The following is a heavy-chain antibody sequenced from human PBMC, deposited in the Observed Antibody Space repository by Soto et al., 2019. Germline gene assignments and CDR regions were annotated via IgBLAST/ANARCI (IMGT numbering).Heavy chain of an antibody. D-gene: IGHD1-7*01. J-gene: IGHJ4*02. CDR2: IYNSRTT. Sequence: QVQLQESGPGLVTPSETLFLTCTVSGGSVVSASDYWSWIRQPPGKRLEWIAYIYNSRTTNYNPSLKSRVTVSVDSSKNQFFLKLTSVTAADTAVYYCARGLHWNYGYGYWGQGTLVTVSS. V-gene: IGHV4-61*01. CDR1: GGSVVSASDY. CDR3: ARGLHWNYGYGY.